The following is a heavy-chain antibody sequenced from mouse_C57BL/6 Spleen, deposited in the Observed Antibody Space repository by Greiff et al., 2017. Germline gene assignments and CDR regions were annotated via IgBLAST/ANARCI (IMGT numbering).Heavy chain of an antibody. CDR3: ANTRWAVWYFDV. CDR2: ISSGSSTI. D-gene: IGHD1-1*02. V-gene: IGHV5-17*01. CDR1: GFTFSDYG. J-gene: IGHJ1*03. Sequence: EVKLVESGGGLVKPGGSLKLSCAASGFTFSDYGMHWVRQAAEKGLEWVAYISSGSSTIYYADTVKGRFTISRDNAKNTLFLQMTSLGSEDTAMYYCANTRWAVWYFDVWGTGTTVTVSS.